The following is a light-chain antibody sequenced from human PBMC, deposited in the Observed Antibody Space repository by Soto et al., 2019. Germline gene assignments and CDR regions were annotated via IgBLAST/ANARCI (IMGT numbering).Light chain of an antibody. J-gene: IGLJ1*01. Sequence: QSALTQPASVSGSPGQSITISCTGTSSDVGGYNYVSWYQQHPGKAPKLMIYEVSNRPLGVSNRFSGSKSGNTASLTISGLPAEDEADYYCSSYTSSTLYVFGTGTTLTVL. V-gene: IGLV2-14*01. CDR3: SSYTSSTLYV. CDR1: SSDVGGYNY. CDR2: EVS.